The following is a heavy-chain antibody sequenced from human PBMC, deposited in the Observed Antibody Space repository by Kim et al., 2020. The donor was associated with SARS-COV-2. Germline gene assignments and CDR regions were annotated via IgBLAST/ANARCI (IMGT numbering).Heavy chain of an antibody. Sequence: ASVKVSCKASGYTFTSYAMNWVRQAPGQGLEWMGWINTNTGNPTYAQGFTGRFVFSLDTSVSMAYLHISSLKAEDTAVYYCARGCVLRYFDWLLSESWFDPWGQGTLVTVSS. V-gene: IGHV7-4-1*04. CDR3: ARGCVLRYFDWLLSESWFDP. CDR2: INTNTGNP. J-gene: IGHJ5*02. D-gene: IGHD3-9*01. CDR1: GYTFTSYA.